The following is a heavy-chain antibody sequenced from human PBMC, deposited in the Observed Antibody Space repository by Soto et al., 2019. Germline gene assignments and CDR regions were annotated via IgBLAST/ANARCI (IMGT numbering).Heavy chain of an antibody. Sequence: SETLSLTCAVSGGSISSGGYSWSWIRQPPGKGLEWIGYIYHSGSTYYNPSLKSRVTISVDRSKNQFSLKLSSVTAADTAVYYCVREGYYHDSSGGQLGYYGMDVWGQGTTVTVSS. CDR1: GGSISSGGYS. D-gene: IGHD3-22*01. V-gene: IGHV4-30-2*01. J-gene: IGHJ6*02. CDR2: IYHSGST. CDR3: VREGYYHDSSGGQLGYYGMDV.